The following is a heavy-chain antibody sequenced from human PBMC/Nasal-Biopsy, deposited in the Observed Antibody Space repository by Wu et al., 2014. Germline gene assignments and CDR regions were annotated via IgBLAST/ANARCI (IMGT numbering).Heavy chain of an antibody. D-gene: IGHD1-1*01. CDR2: ISMSDLYT. J-gene: IGHJ3*02. Sequence: LRLSCAASGFIFDDYTMSWVRQAPGKGLEWVSSISMSDLYTNYGDSVKGRFTISRDSAKTSLDLQMNSLRAEDTAVYYCVRDSLEGVFDIWGQGIMVTVSS. CDR3: VRDSLEGVFDI. V-gene: IGHV3-21*01. CDR1: GFIFDDYT.